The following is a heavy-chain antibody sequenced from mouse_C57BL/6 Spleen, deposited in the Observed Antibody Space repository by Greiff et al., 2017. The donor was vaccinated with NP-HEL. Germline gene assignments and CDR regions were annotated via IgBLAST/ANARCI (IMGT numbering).Heavy chain of an antibody. CDR3: ARDNYYYGSSYFDY. D-gene: IGHD1-1*01. CDR1: GFTFSDYY. Sequence: EVKVVESEGGLVQPGSSMKLSCTASGFTFSDYYMAWVRQVPEKGLEWVANINYDGSSTYYLDSLKSRFIISRDNAKNILYLQMSSLKSEDTATYYCARDNYYYGSSYFDYWGQGTTLTVSS. CDR2: INYDGSST. J-gene: IGHJ2*01. V-gene: IGHV5-16*01.